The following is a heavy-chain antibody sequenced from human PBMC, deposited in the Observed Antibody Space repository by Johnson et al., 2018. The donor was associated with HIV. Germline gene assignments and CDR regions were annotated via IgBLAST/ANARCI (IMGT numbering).Heavy chain of an antibody. J-gene: IGHJ3*01. CDR3: AKAVKWGVDAFDV. V-gene: IGHV3-30*18. CDR2: ISYDGSNK. D-gene: IGHD1-26*01. CDR1: GFMFSSFG. Sequence: VQLVESGGGVVQPGRSLRLSCVASGFMFSSFGIQWVRQAPGKGLEWVAVISYDGSNKYYADSVKGRFTISRDNPNNSLYLQMNTLRVEDTALYYCAKAVKWGVDAFDVWGPGTMVTVSS.